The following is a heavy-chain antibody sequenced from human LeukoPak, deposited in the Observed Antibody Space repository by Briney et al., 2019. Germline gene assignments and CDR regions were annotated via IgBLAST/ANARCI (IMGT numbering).Heavy chain of an antibody. CDR2: ISAYNGNT. CDR1: GSTFPSYG. D-gene: IGHD2-2*02. V-gene: IGHV1-18*01. J-gene: IGHJ5*02. CDR3: ARDGVVPAAISVTAPTDNWFDP. Sequence: ASVQVSCKASGSTFPSYGISWVRQAPGQGLEWMGWISAYNGNTNYAQKLQGRVTMTTDTSTSTAYMELRSLRSDDTAVYYCARDGVVPAAISVTAPTDNWFDPWGQGTLVTVSS.